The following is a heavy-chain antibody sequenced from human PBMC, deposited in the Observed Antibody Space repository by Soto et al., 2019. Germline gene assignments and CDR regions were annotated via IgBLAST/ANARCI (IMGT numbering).Heavy chain of an antibody. J-gene: IGHJ4*02. D-gene: IGHD3-10*01. V-gene: IGHV1-3*01. CDR3: ARKDYYGSGIYYFDS. CDR1: GYTFTRYP. Sequence: ASVKVSCKASGYTFTRYPIHWVRQAPGQGLEWMGWLNPANGDTGYSQNFQGRVTITRDTSASTAYMDMNSLRSEDTAVYYCARKDYYGSGIYYFDSWGQGTQVTVSS. CDR2: LNPANGDT.